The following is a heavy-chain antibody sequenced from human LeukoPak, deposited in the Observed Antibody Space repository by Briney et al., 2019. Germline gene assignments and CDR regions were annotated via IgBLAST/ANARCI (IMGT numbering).Heavy chain of an antibody. J-gene: IGHJ3*02. CDR2: INPGGDNT. D-gene: IGHD5-24*01. CDR3: ARIRDGYNDAYDI. CDR1: GYTFTKSY. V-gene: IGHV1-46*01. Sequence: ASVKVSCKTSGYTFTKSYIHWVRQAPGQRLEWMGLINPGGDNTNYAQNFQGRVTMTSDTSARTVYMELSSLRSEDTAIYYCARIRDGYNDAYDIWGQGTVVTVPS.